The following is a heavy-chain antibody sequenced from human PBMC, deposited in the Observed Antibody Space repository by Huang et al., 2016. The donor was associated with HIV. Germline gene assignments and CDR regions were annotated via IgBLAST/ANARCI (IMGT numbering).Heavy chain of an antibody. CDR1: GFKFSNYW. D-gene: IGHD2-15*01. Sequence: EEHLVESGGGLVQPGGSLRLSCEASGFKFSNYWMQWVRQAPGKGLRGVSRIKYAGRTTDYAYSVKGRFTISRDNAKNTLYLQMSSLTAEDTAIYYCARAGGFEIWGQGTVVTVSS. CDR2: IKYAGRTT. J-gene: IGHJ3*02. V-gene: IGHV3-74*01. CDR3: ARAGGFEI.